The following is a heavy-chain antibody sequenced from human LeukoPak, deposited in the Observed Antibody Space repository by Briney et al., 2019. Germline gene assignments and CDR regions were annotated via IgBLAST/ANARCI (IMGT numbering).Heavy chain of an antibody. CDR1: GFTFSSYS. D-gene: IGHD6-13*01. J-gene: IGHJ4*02. CDR2: ISSSSSYI. Sequence: GGSLRLSCAASGFTFSSYSMNWVRQAPGKGLEWVSSISSSSSYIYYADSVKGRFTISRDNAKNSLYLQMNSLRAEDTAVYYCAAIAAAASGGVWYFDYWGQGTLVTVSS. CDR3: AAIAAAASGGVWYFDY. V-gene: IGHV3-21*01.